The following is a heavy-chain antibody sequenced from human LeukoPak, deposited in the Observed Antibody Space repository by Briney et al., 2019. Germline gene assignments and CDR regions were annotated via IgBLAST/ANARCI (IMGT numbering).Heavy chain of an antibody. V-gene: IGHV4-39*07. CDR3: ASPPGGGSY. D-gene: IGHD1-14*01. CDR1: GGSISSSSYY. Sequence: SETLSLTCTVSGGSISSSSYYWGWIRQPPGKGLEWIGSIYYSGSTYYNPSLKSRVTISVDTSKNQFSLKLSSVTAADTAVYYCASPPGGGSYWGQGTLVTVSS. J-gene: IGHJ4*02. CDR2: IYYSGST.